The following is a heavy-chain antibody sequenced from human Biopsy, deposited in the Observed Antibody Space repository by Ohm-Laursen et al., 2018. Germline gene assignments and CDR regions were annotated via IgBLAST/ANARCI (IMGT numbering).Heavy chain of an antibody. CDR2: FAPENGKT. V-gene: IGHV1-24*01. Sequence: SVKVSYKVSGYTLTELSMHWVRQAPGKGLEWMGGFAPENGKTVYAQNFRARVSMTEDTSTDAAYMELRSLRSEDTAVYYCAADINVWNVNYWGQGTQVTVSS. CDR1: GYTLTELS. CDR3: AADINVWNVNY. J-gene: IGHJ4*02. D-gene: IGHD1-1*01.